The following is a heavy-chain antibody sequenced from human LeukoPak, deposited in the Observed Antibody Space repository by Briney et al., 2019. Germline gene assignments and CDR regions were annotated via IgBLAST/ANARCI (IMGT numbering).Heavy chain of an antibody. CDR1: GGSISSYY. CDR2: IYYSGST. CDR3: ARYYYDSSGYYYYFDY. Sequence: SETLSLTCTVSGGSISSYYWSWIRQPPGKGLEWIGYIYYSGSTNYNPSLKSRVTISVDTSKNQFSLKLSSVTAADTAVYYCARYYYDSSGYYYYFDYWGQGTLVTVSS. J-gene: IGHJ4*02. V-gene: IGHV4-59*01. D-gene: IGHD3-22*01.